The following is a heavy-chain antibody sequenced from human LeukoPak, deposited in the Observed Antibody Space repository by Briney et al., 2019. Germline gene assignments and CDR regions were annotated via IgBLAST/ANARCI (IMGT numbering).Heavy chain of an antibody. J-gene: IGHJ4*02. D-gene: IGHD3-3*01. CDR1: GFTFSSYS. CDR3: AREFWSGNHYFDY. Sequence: GGSLRLSCAASGFTFSSYSMNWVRQAPGKGLEWVSSISSSSSYIYYADSVKGRFTISRDNSKNTLNLQMNSLRAEDTAVYYCAREFWSGNHYFDYWGQGTLVTVSS. CDR2: ISSSSSYI. V-gene: IGHV3-21*01.